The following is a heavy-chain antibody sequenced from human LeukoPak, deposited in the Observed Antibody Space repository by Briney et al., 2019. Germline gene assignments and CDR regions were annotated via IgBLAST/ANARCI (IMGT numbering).Heavy chain of an antibody. CDR3: ARDRSYGGPYFDY. CDR1: GFTFSSYW. Sequence: TGGSLRLSCAASGFTFSSYWMHWVRQAPGKGLVWVSRINSDGSSTSYADSVKGRFTISRDNAKNSLYLQMNSLRAEDTAVYYCARDRSYGGPYFDYWGQGTLVTVSS. D-gene: IGHD4-23*01. J-gene: IGHJ4*02. CDR2: INSDGSST. V-gene: IGHV3-74*01.